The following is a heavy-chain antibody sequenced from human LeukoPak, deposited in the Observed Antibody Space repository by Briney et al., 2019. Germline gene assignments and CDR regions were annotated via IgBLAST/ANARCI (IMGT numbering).Heavy chain of an antibody. CDR3: ARDLTRIDSSGVY. CDR1: GYTFTGYY. V-gene: IGHV1-2*02. Sequence: ASVNVSCKASGYTFTGYYMHWVRQAPGQGLEWMGWINPNSGGTNYAQKFQGRVTMTRDTSISTAYMELSRLRSDDTAVYYCARDLTRIDSSGVYWGQGTLVTVSS. D-gene: IGHD3-22*01. CDR2: INPNSGGT. J-gene: IGHJ4*02.